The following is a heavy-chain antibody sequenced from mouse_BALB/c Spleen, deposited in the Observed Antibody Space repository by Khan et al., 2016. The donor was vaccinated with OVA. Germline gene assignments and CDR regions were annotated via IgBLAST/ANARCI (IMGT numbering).Heavy chain of an antibody. CDR3: ARQPYYHYNIMDY. D-gene: IGHD2-10*01. Sequence: QVQLKESGPGLVAPSQSLSITCTISGFSLTNYGIHWVRQPPGKGLEWLVMIWSDGSTTYNSALKSRLTISKDNSKSQVFLKMNSLQTDDTAMYFCARQPYYHYNIMDYWGQGTSVTSSS. CDR2: IWSDGST. V-gene: IGHV2-6-1*01. CDR1: GFSLTNYG. J-gene: IGHJ4*01.